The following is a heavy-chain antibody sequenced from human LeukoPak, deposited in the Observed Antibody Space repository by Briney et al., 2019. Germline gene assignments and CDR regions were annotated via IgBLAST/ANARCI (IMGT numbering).Heavy chain of an antibody. CDR1: GGTFSSYA. CDR3: ARAELGYDSSGYDY. J-gene: IGHJ4*02. V-gene: IGHV1-69*05. Sequence: SVKVSCKASGGTFSSYAISWVRQAPGRGLEWMGRIIPIFGTANYAQKFQGRVTITTDESTSTAYMELSSLRSEDTAVYYCARAELGYDSSGYDYWGQGTLVTVSS. D-gene: IGHD3-22*01. CDR2: IIPIFGTA.